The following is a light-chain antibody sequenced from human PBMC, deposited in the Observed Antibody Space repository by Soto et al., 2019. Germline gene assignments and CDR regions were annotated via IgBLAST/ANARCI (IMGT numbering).Light chain of an antibody. CDR1: VGGIAYSS. J-gene: IGLJ2*01. V-gene: IGLV6-57*04. Sequence: NFMLTQPPSVSESPGETVIISCTRSVGGIAYSSLQWYQQRPGSAAPTVIYDNNQRPSCFPDRFAVSTDGSSISASLTISGLQTEDEADYYCQSYDSNTVIFGGGTKVTVL. CDR2: DNN. CDR3: QSYDSNTVI.